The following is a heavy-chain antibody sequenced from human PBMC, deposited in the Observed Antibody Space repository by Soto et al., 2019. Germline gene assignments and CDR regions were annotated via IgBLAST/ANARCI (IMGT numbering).Heavy chain of an antibody. D-gene: IGHD2-2*01. CDR2: NYYSGST. Sequence: QVQLQESGPGLVKPSQTLSLTCPVSGGSISSGGYYWSWIRQHPGKGLEWIGYNYYSGSTYYKPSLKSRVTISGDTSKNQFPLKLSAVTAADTAVYYCASDRVVVVPAAMGWFDPWGQGTLVTVSS. J-gene: IGHJ5*02. CDR1: GGSISSGGYY. CDR3: ASDRVVVVPAAMGWFDP. V-gene: IGHV4-31*03.